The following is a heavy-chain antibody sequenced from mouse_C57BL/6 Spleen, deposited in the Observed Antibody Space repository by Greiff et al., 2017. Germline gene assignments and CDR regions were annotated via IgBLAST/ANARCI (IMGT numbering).Heavy chain of an antibody. D-gene: IGHD2-4*01. CDR2: INPSNGGT. CDR1: GYTFTSYW. J-gene: IGHJ1*03. Sequence: QVQLQQPGTELVKPGASVKLSCKASGYTFTSYWMHWVKQRPGQGLEWIGNINPSNGGTNYNEKFKSKATLTVDKSSSTAYMPLSSLTSEDSAFYYCARFDYDWYFDVWGTGTTVTVSS. V-gene: IGHV1-53*01. CDR3: ARFDYDWYFDV.